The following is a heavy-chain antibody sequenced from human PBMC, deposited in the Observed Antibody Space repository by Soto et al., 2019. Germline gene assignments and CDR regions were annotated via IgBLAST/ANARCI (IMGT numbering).Heavy chain of an antibody. D-gene: IGHD2-15*01. J-gene: IGHJ5*02. CDR2: ISSSSTTK. V-gene: IGHV3-48*01. Sequence: EVQLVESGGGLVQPGGSLRLSCAASGFTFSSYSMKWVRQAPRKGLEWVSYISSSSTTKYYADSVKGRFTISRDNAKNSLYLQMNSLRAEDTAVYYCARDGCSGSNCLNWFDPWGQGTLVTVSS. CDR1: GFTFSSYS. CDR3: ARDGCSGSNCLNWFDP.